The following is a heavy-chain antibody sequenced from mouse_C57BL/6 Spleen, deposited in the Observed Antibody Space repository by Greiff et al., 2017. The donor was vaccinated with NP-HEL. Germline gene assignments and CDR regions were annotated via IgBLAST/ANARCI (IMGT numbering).Heavy chain of an antibody. V-gene: IGHV1-59*01. CDR3: ARGGYYSYWYFDV. CDR2: IDPSDSYT. CDR1: GYTFTSYW. Sequence: VQLQQPGAELVRPGTSVKLSCKASGYTFTSYWMHWVKQRPGQGLEWIGVIDPSDSYTNYNQKFKGKATLTVDTSSSTAYMQLSSLTSEDSAVYYCARGGYYSYWYFDVWGTGTTVTVSS. D-gene: IGHD2-3*01. J-gene: IGHJ1*03.